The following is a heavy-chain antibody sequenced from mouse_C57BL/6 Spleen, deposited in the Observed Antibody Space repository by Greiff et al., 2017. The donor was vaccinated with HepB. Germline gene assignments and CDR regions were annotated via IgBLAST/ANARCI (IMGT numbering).Heavy chain of an antibody. D-gene: IGHD1-1*01. CDR2: IDPETGGT. J-gene: IGHJ2*01. Sequence: VKVVDSGAELVRPGASVTLSCKASGYTFTDYEMHWVKQTPVHGLEWIGAIDPETGGTAYNQKFKGKARLTADKSSSTAYMELRSLTSEDSAVYYCTRNGKHSFDYWGQGTTLTVSS. V-gene: IGHV1-15*01. CDR1: GYTFTDYE. CDR3: TRNGKHSFDY.